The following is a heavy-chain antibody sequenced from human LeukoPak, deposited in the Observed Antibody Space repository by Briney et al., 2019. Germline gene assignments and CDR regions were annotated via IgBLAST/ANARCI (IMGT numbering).Heavy chain of an antibody. J-gene: IGHJ4*02. Sequence: SETLSLTCTVSGGSISSYYWSWIRQPPGKGLEWIGFVHYSGSTHYNPSLKSRVTISVDTSKNQFSLKLSSVTAADTAVYYCARDNGNDSSGSRISVPGDYWGQGTLVTVSS. D-gene: IGHD3-22*01. CDR3: ARDNGNDSSGSRISVPGDY. CDR1: GGSISSYY. V-gene: IGHV4-59*12. CDR2: VHYSGST.